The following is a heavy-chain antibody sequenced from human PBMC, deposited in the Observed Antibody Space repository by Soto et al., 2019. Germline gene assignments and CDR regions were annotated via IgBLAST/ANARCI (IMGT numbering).Heavy chain of an antibody. V-gene: IGHV3-33*01. J-gene: IGHJ6*02. Sequence: PGGSLRLSCAASGFTFSSYGMHWVRQAPGKGLEWVAVIWYDGSNKYYADSVKGRFTISRDNSKNTLYLQMNSLRAEDTAVYYCARDLYYYGSGTSYYGMDVWGQGTTVTVSS. CDR1: GFTFSSYG. D-gene: IGHD3-10*01. CDR3: ARDLYYYGSGTSYYGMDV. CDR2: IWYDGSNK.